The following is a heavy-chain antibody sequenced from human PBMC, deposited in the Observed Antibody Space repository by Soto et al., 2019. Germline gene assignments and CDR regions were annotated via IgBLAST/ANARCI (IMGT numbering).Heavy chain of an antibody. CDR2: ISSSSSST. Sequence: PGGSLRLSCVASGFTFSDYYMSWIRQAPGRGLEWISYISSSSSSTNYADSVKGRFTISRDNAENSLFLQMNSLTAEDTAIYYCARQGPGDNSGYDWGQGTLVTVSS. D-gene: IGHD3-9*01. V-gene: IGHV3-11*03. CDR3: ARQGPGDNSGYD. J-gene: IGHJ4*02. CDR1: GFTFSDYY.